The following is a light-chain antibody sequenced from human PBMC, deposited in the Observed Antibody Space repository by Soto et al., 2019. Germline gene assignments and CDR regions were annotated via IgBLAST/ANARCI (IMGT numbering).Light chain of an antibody. CDR1: SGHSSYA. CDR2: LNSDGSH. V-gene: IGLV4-69*01. J-gene: IGLJ3*02. CDR3: QTWGTGIWV. Sequence: QSVLTQSPSASASLGASVKLTCTLSSGHSSYAIAWHQQQPEKGPRYLMKLNSDGSHSKGDGIPDRFSGSSSGAERYLTISSHQSEDEADYYCQTWGTGIWVFGGGTKLTVL.